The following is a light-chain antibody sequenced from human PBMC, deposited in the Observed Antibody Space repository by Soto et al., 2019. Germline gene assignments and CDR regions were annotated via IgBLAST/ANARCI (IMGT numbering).Light chain of an antibody. V-gene: IGKV3-11*01. CDR2: DAS. CDR1: QSVSSY. J-gene: IGKJ4*01. CDR3: QQRST. Sequence: EIVLTQSPATQSLSPGERATLSCRASQSVSSYLAWYQQKPGQAPRLLIYDASNRATGIPARFSGSGSGTDFTLTISSLEPEDFAVYYCQQRSTFGGGTKVEIK.